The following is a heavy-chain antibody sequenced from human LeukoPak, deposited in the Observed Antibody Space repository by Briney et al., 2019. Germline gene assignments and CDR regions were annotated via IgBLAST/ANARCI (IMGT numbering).Heavy chain of an antibody. D-gene: IGHD2-15*01. CDR2: TSSYDVNT. CDR3: ARDYFCSGGSCLDVFDI. CDR1: GYTFTNYG. Sequence: ASVKVSCKASGYTFTNYGISWVRQASGQGLEWMGWTSSYDVNTNYAQKFQGRVTLTTDTSTSTAYMELRSLRSDDTAVFYCARDYFCSGGSCLDVFDIWGQGTMVTVSS. V-gene: IGHV1-18*01. J-gene: IGHJ3*02.